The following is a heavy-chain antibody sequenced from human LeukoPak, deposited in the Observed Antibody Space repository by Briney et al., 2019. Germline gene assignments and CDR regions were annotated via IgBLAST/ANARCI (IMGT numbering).Heavy chain of an antibody. V-gene: IGHV1-69-2*01. Sequence: ASVKVSCKVSGYTFTDYYMHWVQQAPGKGLEWMGLVDPEDGETIYAEKFQGRVTITADTSTDTPYMVLSSLRSEATAVYYCATPSGGGSYDHWFDPWGQGTLVTVSS. D-gene: IGHD2-15*01. CDR2: VDPEDGET. J-gene: IGHJ5*02. CDR1: GYTFTDYY. CDR3: ATPSGGGSYDHWFDP.